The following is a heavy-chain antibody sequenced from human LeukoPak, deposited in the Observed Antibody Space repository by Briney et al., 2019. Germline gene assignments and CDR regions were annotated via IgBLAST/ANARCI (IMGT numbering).Heavy chain of an antibody. V-gene: IGHV1-18*01. CDR1: GYTFTSYG. CDR3: ARSTGYSSSPNWFDP. J-gene: IGHJ5*02. CDR2: ISAYNGNT. Sequence: ASVKVSCEASGYTFTSYGISWVRQAPGQGLEWMGWISAYNGNTNYAQKLQGRVTMTTDTSTSTAYMELRSLRSDDTAVYYCARSTGYSSSPNWFDPWGQGTLVTVSS. D-gene: IGHD6-13*01.